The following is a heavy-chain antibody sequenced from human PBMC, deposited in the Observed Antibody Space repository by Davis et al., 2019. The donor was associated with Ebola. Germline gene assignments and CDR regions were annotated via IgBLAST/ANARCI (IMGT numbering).Heavy chain of an antibody. V-gene: IGHV4-39*01. CDR1: GGSISSSSYY. J-gene: IGHJ4*02. CDR3: ASREWEYYFDY. CDR2: IYYSGST. Sequence: PSETLSLTCTVSGGSISSSSYYWGWIRQPPGKGREWIGSIYYSGSTYYNPSLKSRVTISVDTSKNQFSLKLSSVTAADTAVYYCASREWEYYFDYWGQGTLVTVSS. D-gene: IGHD1-26*01.